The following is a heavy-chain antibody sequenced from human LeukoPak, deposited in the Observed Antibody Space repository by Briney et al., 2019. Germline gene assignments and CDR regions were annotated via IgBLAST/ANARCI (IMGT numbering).Heavy chain of an antibody. CDR3: TRGRNSNYYDSSGYYPY. CDR2: IGTLGDT. CDR1: GFTFSSYD. D-gene: IGHD3-22*01. V-gene: IGHV3-13*01. Sequence: PGGSLRPSCAASGFTFSSYDMHWVRQATGKGLEWVSAIGTLGDTDYPDSVKGRFTISRENAKNSLYLQMNNVRAGDTAVYYCTRGRNSNYYDSSGYYPYWGQGTLVTVSS. J-gene: IGHJ4*02.